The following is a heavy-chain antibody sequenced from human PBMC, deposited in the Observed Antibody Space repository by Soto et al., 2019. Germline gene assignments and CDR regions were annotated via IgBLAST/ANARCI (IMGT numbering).Heavy chain of an antibody. Sequence: SETRSLTCAVYGGSFSGYYWSWIRQPPGKGLEWIGEINHSGSTNYNPSLKSRVTISVDTSKNQFSLKLSSVTAADTAVYYCARHGERTIRSLNWFDPWGQGTLVTVSS. CDR1: GGSFSGYY. J-gene: IGHJ5*02. V-gene: IGHV4-34*01. CDR2: INHSGST. D-gene: IGHD4-17*01. CDR3: ARHGERTIRSLNWFDP.